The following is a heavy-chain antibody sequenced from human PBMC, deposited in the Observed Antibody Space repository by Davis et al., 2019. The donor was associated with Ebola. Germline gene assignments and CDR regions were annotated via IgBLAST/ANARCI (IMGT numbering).Heavy chain of an antibody. J-gene: IGHJ4*02. CDR1: GYTFTGYY. D-gene: IGHD1-26*01. CDR3: AKVSTPLPVDY. Sequence: ASVKVSCRASGYTFTGYYMHWVRQAPGQGLEWMGWMNPNSGNTGYAQKFQGRVTMTRNTSISTAYMELSSLRSEDTAVYYCAKVSTPLPVDYWGQGTLVTVSS. CDR2: MNPNSGNT. V-gene: IGHV1-8*02.